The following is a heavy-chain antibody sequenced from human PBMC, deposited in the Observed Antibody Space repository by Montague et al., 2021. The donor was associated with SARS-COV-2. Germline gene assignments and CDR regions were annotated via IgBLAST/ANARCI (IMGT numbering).Heavy chain of an antibody. CDR1: GFIFSANA. CDR2: IGRRGDT. CDR3: AREMHDTVTRAWALDI. Sequence: SLRLSCAASGFIFSANAFPWVRQGRGKGLEWVSAIGRRGDTYYTASVRGRFTISRENAANSLILQMHSLRVGDTAVYYCAREMHDTVTRAWALDIWGQGTTVTVSP. D-gene: IGHD4-17*01. J-gene: IGHJ3*02. V-gene: IGHV3-13*01.